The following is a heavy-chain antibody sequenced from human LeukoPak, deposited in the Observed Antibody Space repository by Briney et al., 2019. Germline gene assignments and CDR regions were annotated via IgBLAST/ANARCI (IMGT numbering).Heavy chain of an antibody. CDR3: ARGARTGYNLEPFDY. J-gene: IGHJ4*02. CDR1: GGSMSSYY. V-gene: IGHV4-59*08. Sequence: PSETLSLTCTVSGGSMSSYYWSWIRQPPGKGLEWIGYIYYSGSTKYNPSLKSRVTISVDTSKNQFSLKLSSVTAADTAVYYCARGARTGYNLEPFDYWGQGTLVTVSS. D-gene: IGHD5-24*01. CDR2: IYYSGST.